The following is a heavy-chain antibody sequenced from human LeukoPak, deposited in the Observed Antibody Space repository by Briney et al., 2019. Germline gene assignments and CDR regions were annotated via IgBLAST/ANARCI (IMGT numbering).Heavy chain of an antibody. J-gene: IGHJ2*01. Sequence: SEILSLTCTVSGGFISSYYWSWIRQPPGKGLEWIGYIYYSGSTSYNPSLKSRVTMSADTSKNQFSLRLSSVTAADTAVYYCARRGAYSGNDLARYFDLWGRGTLVTVSS. CDR2: IYYSGST. CDR1: GGFISSYY. CDR3: ARRGAYSGNDLARYFDL. V-gene: IGHV4-59*08. D-gene: IGHD5-12*01.